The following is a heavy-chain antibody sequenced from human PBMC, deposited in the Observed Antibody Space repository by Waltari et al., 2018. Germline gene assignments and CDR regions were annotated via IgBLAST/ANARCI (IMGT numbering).Heavy chain of an antibody. V-gene: IGHV3-48*02. J-gene: IGHJ6*03. Sequence: EVQLVESGGGLVQHGGSRRLSCIVAGFTFRSYSTIWVRQAPGKGLEWVSFISSTSSTIYYADSVKGRFTISRDNAKNSLYLQMNSLRDEDTAVYYCARAQYNYMDVWGKGTTVTVSS. CDR3: ARAQYNYMDV. CDR1: GFTFRSYS. CDR2: ISSTSSTI.